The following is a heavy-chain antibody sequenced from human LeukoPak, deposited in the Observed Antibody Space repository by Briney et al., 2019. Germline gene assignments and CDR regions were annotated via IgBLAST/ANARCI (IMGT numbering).Heavy chain of an antibody. CDR3: ARHETIYYYYMDV. V-gene: IGHV4-34*01. J-gene: IGHJ6*03. D-gene: IGHD3-3*01. CDR1: GGSFSGYY. Sequence: KSSETLSLTCAVYGGSFSGYYWSWIRQPPGKGLEWIGEINHGGSTNYNPSLKSRVTISVDTSKNQFSLKLSSVTAADTAVYYCARHETIYYYYMDVWGKGTTVTISS. CDR2: INHGGST.